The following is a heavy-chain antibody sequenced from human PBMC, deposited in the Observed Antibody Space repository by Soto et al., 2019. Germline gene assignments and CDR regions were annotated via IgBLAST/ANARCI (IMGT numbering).Heavy chain of an antibody. CDR2: IIPIPDIS. CDR3: ARNDYGDY. Sequence: QVQLEQSGAEVKKPGSSVKVSCKVPRGTFDSYTISWMRQAPGQGLEWLGRIIPIPDISNYAHKFQGRVAITADISTSTAYMELRSLTSEDTAVYYCARNDYGDYWGQGTLVTVSS. D-gene: IGHD4-17*01. J-gene: IGHJ4*02. V-gene: IGHV1-69*02. CDR1: RGTFDSYT.